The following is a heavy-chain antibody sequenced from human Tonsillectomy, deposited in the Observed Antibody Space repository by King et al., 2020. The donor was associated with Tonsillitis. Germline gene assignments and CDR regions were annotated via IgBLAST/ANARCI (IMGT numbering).Heavy chain of an antibody. CDR1: GYTFTSYG. CDR3: ARVRLDCSSTSCYMRYYYYYMDV. D-gene: IGHD2-2*02. V-gene: IGHV1-18*01. J-gene: IGHJ6*03. CDR2: ISAYNGNT. Sequence: VQLVESGADVKKPGASVKVSCKASGYTFTSYGISWVRQAPGQGLEWMGWISAYNGNTNYAQKLQGRVTMTTDTSTSTAYMELRSLRSDDTAVYYCARVRLDCSSTSCYMRYYYYYMDVWGKGTTVTVSS.